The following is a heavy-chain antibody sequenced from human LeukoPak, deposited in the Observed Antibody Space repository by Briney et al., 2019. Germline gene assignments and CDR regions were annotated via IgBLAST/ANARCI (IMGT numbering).Heavy chain of an antibody. J-gene: IGHJ4*02. CDR3: ARGSQDSSGYYSNY. CDR1: GGSISSSNW. Sequence: SGTLSLTCAVSGGSISSSNWWSWVRQPPGKGLEWIGEIYHSESTNYNPSLKSRVTISVDKSKNQFSLKLSSVTAADTAVYYCARGSQDSSGYYSNYWGQGTLVTVSS. V-gene: IGHV4-4*02. CDR2: IYHSEST. D-gene: IGHD3-22*01.